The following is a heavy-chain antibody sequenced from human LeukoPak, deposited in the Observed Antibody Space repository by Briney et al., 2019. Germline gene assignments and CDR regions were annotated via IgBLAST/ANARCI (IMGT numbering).Heavy chain of an antibody. CDR2: INPNSGGT. J-gene: IGHJ4*02. V-gene: IGHV1-2*06. CDR3: ARGSIAARLVDY. CDR1: GYTFTCYY. Sequence: ASVKVSCKASGYTFTCYYMHWVGQAPGQGLEWMGRINPNSGGTNYAQKFQGRVTMTRDTSISTAYMELSRLRSDDTAVYYCARGSIAARLVDYWGQGTLVTVSS. D-gene: IGHD6-6*01.